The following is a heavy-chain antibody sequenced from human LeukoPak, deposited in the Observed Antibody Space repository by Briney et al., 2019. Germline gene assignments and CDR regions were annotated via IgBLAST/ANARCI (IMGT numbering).Heavy chain of an antibody. Sequence: GGSLRLSCTTSGFTRGDYGLTWVRQAPGKGLEWVGFIRSKAFGGTTEYAASVKGRFTISRDDSKSIAYLQMCSLKTEDTAVYYCTRVGSSFFYFFDFWGQGTLVTVSS. CDR2: IRSKAFGGTT. CDR3: TRVGSSFFYFFDF. CDR1: GFTRGDYG. V-gene: IGHV3-49*04. J-gene: IGHJ4*02. D-gene: IGHD6-13*01.